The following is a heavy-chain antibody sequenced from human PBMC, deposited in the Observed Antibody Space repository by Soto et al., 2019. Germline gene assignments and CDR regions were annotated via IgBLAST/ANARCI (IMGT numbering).Heavy chain of an antibody. Sequence: SLRLSCAASGFTFSSYAMSWVRQAPGKGLEWVSAISGSGGSTYYADSVKGRFTISRDNSKNTLYLQMNSLRAEDTAVYYCARDYSSGWYGMDVWGQGTTVTVSS. CDR1: GFTFSSYA. CDR2: ISGSGGST. V-gene: IGHV3-23*01. J-gene: IGHJ6*02. CDR3: ARDYSSGWYGMDV. D-gene: IGHD6-19*01.